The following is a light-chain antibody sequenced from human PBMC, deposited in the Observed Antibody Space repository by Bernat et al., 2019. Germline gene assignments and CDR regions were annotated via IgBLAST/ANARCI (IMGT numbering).Light chain of an antibody. CDR3: SSYTGSTTLVFV. J-gene: IGLJ1*01. Sequence: QSALTQPASVSGSLGQSITISCTGTSSDVGGYNYVSWYQHHPGKAPKLMIYHVSSRPSGVSNRFSGSKSDNTASLTISGLQADDEAGYYCSSYTGSTTLVFVFGSGTKVTVL. V-gene: IGLV2-14*03. CDR1: SSDVGGYNY. CDR2: HVS.